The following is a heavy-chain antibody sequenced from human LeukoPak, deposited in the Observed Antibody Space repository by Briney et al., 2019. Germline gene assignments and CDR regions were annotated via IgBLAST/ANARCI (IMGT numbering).Heavy chain of an antibody. J-gene: IGHJ4*02. Sequence: SVKVSCKASGGTFSSYAISWVRQAPGQGLEWMGRIIPILGIANYAQKLQGRVTMTTDTSTSTAYMELRSLRSDDTAVYYCARGGDYYDSSVDYWGQGTLVTVSS. CDR1: GGTFSSYA. V-gene: IGHV1-69*04. CDR2: IIPILGIA. D-gene: IGHD3-22*01. CDR3: ARGGDYYDSSVDY.